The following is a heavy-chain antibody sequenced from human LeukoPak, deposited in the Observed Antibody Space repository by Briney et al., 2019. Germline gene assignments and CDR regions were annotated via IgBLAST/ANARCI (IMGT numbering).Heavy chain of an antibody. J-gene: IGHJ4*02. V-gene: IGHV3-74*01. D-gene: IGHD3-9*01. CDR1: GFVFRRYR. CDR3: VRGAMFEWGLDQ. Sequence: PGGSLRLSCEVSGFVFRRYRMHWVRQVPGKGLVWVARTNTAGTITTYADSVQGRFTMSRDNGQEKLFLQLTSLRVEDTAVYFCVRGAMFEWGLDQWGQGTLVTVSS. CDR2: TNTAGTIT.